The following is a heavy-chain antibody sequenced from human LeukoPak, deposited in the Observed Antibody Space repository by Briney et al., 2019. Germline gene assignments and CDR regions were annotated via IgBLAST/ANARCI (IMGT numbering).Heavy chain of an antibody. CDR1: GFTFSDYY. Sequence: GGSLRLSCAASGFTFSDYYMSWIRQAPGKGLEWVAVISYDGSNKYYADSVKGRFTISRDNSKNTLYLQMNSLRAEDTAVYYCARDYYDSSGLSGGFGYWGQGTLVTVSS. CDR2: ISYDGSNK. J-gene: IGHJ4*02. CDR3: ARDYYDSSGLSGGFGY. D-gene: IGHD3-22*01. V-gene: IGHV3-30-3*01.